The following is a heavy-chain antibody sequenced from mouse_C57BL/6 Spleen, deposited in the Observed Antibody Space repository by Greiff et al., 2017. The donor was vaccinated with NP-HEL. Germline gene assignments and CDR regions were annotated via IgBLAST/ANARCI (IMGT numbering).Heavy chain of an antibody. CDR2: ISGGGGNT. Sequence: EVKLEESGGGLVKPGGSLKLSCAASGFTFSSYTMSWVRQTPVKRLEWVATISGGGGNTYYPDSVKGRFTISRDNAKNTLYLQMSSLRSEDTALYYCARRGPNFDYWGQGTTLTVSS. CDR3: ARRGPNFDY. J-gene: IGHJ2*01. CDR1: GFTFSSYT. V-gene: IGHV5-9*01. D-gene: IGHD3-3*01.